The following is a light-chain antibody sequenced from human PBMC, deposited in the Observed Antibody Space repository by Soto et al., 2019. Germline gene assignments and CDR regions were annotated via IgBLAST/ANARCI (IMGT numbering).Light chain of an antibody. V-gene: IGKV3D-15*01. CDR3: QQYNNWPLT. J-gene: IGKJ4*01. CDR1: QSVSSN. CDR2: GAS. Sequence: EIVMTQSPATLSVSPGESATLSCRASQSVSSNLAWYQQKRGQAPRLLIYGASTRATGIAARFSGIGSGTEFTLTISSLKPEDFVVYYCQQYNNWPLTFDGGTKVEI.